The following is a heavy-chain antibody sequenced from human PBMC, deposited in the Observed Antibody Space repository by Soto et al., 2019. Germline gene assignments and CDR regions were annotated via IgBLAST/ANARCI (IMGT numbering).Heavy chain of an antibody. CDR1: GYSFTSHW. CDR3: ARQDYSNYRGGMDV. CDR2: IYPRDSDI. D-gene: IGHD2-2*01. Sequence: PGESLKISCKTSGYSFTSHWIAWVRQMPGKGLEWMGIIYPRDSDIRYRPSFQGQVTISVDKSISTAYLQWSSLKAPDTATYYCARQDYSNYRGGMDVWGKGTTGTVSS. V-gene: IGHV5-51*01. J-gene: IGHJ6*04.